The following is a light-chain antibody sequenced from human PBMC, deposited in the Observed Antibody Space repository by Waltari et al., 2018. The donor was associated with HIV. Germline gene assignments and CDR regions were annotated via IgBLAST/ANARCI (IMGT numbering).Light chain of an antibody. CDR3: QAYSDWARA. J-gene: IGKJ1*01. Sequence: EIVLTQFPAALSVSPGERASLSCIASQSGSTNLASYHQVSGQAPRLLISDSSNRATGVPDRFSGSASGTHFTLTLSSLQSEDSGVYSCQAYSDWARAVGLGTKVEV. V-gene: IGKV3-15*01. CDR1: QSGSTN. CDR2: DSS.